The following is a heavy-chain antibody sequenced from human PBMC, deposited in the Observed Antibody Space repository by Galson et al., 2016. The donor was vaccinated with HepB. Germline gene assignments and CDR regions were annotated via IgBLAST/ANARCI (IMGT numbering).Heavy chain of an antibody. CDR3: ARDLDGMDG. J-gene: IGHJ6*02. V-gene: IGHV4-31*03. CDR2: IYYTGST. Sequence: TLSLTCSVSGASVTSGAYYWTWIRQHPGQGLEWIGYIYYTGSTYYNPSLKSRVTISVDTSKNQFSLNLSSVTAADTAVYYCARDLDGMDGWGQGTTVTVSS. CDR1: GASVTSGAYY.